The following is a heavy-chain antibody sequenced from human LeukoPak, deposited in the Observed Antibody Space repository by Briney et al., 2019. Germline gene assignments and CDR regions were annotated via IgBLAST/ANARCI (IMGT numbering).Heavy chain of an antibody. CDR2: IIPILGIA. CDR3: AREGYSNTDY. D-gene: IGHD5-18*01. Sequence: SVKVSCKASGGTFSSYAISWVRQAPGQGLEWMGRIIPILGIANYAQKFQGRVTITADKSTSTAYMELSSLRSEDTALYYCAREGYSNTDYWGQGTLVTVSS. CDR1: GGTFSSYA. V-gene: IGHV1-69*04. J-gene: IGHJ4*02.